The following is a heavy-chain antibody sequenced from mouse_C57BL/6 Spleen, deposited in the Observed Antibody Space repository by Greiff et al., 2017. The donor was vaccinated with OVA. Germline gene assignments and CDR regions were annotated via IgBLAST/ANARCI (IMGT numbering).Heavy chain of an antibody. J-gene: IGHJ3*01. Sequence: EVHLVESGGGLVKPGGSLKLSCAASGFTFSDYGMHWVRQAPEKGLEWVAYISSGSSTIYYAETVKGRFTISRDNANNTLFLQMTSLRSEDTAMYYCARWDYDYDEGFAYWGQGTLVTVSA. CDR2: ISSGSSTI. V-gene: IGHV5-17*01. CDR1: GFTFSDYG. CDR3: ARWDYDYDEGFAY. D-gene: IGHD2-4*01.